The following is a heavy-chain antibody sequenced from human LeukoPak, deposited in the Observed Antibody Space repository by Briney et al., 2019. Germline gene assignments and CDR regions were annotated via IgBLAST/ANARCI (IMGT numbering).Heavy chain of an antibody. D-gene: IGHD6-13*01. Sequence: GGSLRLSCAASGFTFSSYWMHWVRQAPGKGLEWVSYISSSGSTIYYADSVKGRSTISRDNAKNSLCLQMNSLRAEDTAVYYCARGQLVRVFDFWGQGTLVTVSS. CDR3: ARGQLVRVFDF. V-gene: IGHV3-48*04. CDR1: GFTFSSYW. CDR2: ISSSGSTI. J-gene: IGHJ4*02.